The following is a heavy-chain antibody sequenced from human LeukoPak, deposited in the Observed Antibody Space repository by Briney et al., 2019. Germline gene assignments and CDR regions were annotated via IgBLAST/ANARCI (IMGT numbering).Heavy chain of an antibody. CDR1: GGSITSNSYF. Sequence: SEALSLTCTVSGGSITSNSYFWGWIRQPPGKGLEWIGSVYYSGSTYYNPSLKSRVTISVDTSKNQFSLKLSSVTAADTAVYYCARATGRYCSGGSCYRDAFDIWGQGTMVTVSS. CDR2: VYYSGST. D-gene: IGHD2-15*01. V-gene: IGHV4-39*07. J-gene: IGHJ3*02. CDR3: ARATGRYCSGGSCYRDAFDI.